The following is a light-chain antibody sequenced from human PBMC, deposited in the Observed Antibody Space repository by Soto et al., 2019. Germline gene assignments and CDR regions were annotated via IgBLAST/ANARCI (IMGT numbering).Light chain of an antibody. CDR2: RAS. J-gene: IGKJ1*01. V-gene: IGKV1-5*03. CDR3: QQYNVYWS. CDR1: QGVNIW. Sequence: DIQLTQSPSTLSASVGDRVTITFRSTQGVNIWLAWYQQKPGRAPKLLIHRASILASGVPSRFSGSGSGTEFTLTISSLQPDDFATYYCQQYNVYWSFGPGTKVDIK.